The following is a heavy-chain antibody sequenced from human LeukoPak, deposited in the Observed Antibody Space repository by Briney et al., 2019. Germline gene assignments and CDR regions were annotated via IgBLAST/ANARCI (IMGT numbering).Heavy chain of an antibody. Sequence: GGSLRLSCAASGFTFSSYWMSWVRQAPGKGLEWVANIKQDGSEKYYVDSVKGRFTISRDNAKNSLYLQMNSLRAEDTAVYYCARITMIVVARGDAFDIWGQGTMVTVSS. CDR1: GFTFSSYW. CDR2: IKQDGSEK. CDR3: ARITMIVVARGDAFDI. V-gene: IGHV3-7*01. J-gene: IGHJ3*02. D-gene: IGHD3-22*01.